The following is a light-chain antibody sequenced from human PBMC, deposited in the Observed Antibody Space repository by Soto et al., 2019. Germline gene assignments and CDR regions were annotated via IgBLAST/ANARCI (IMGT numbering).Light chain of an antibody. Sequence: AIQLTQSPSSLSASVGDRVTITCRASQGIRNDLGWYQQKPGKAPKLLIYAASSLQSGVPSRFSGSASGTDSTLTISSLQPEDFATYYCLQDYSYPWTFGQGTKVEIK. CDR2: AAS. CDR3: LQDYSYPWT. CDR1: QGIRND. J-gene: IGKJ1*01. V-gene: IGKV1-6*01.